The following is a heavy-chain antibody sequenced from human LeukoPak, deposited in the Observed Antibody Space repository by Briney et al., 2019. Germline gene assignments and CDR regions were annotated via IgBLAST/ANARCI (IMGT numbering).Heavy chain of an antibody. J-gene: IGHJ4*02. CDR1: GGSISSGGYY. CDR3: ARSGRYSYPNFDY. D-gene: IGHD5-18*01. V-gene: IGHV4-31*03. CDR2: IYYSGST. Sequence: PSETLSLTCTVSGGSISSGGYYWSWIRQHPGKGLEWIGYIYYSGSTYYNPSLKSRVTISVDTSKNQFSLKLSSVTAADTAVYYYARSGRYSYPNFDYWGQGTLVTVSS.